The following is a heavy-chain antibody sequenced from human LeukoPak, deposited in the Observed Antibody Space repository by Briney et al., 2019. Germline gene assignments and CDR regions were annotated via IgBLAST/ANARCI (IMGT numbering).Heavy chain of an antibody. V-gene: IGHV3-21*01. CDR2: ITSSSNYI. CDR3: ARVSYWFDP. Sequence: PGGSLRLSCAASGFTLSSFSMNWVRQAPGKGLEWVSSITSSSNYISYADSVKGRFTISRDNAKNSLYLQMNSLRAEDTAVYYCARVSYWFDPWGQGTLVSVSS. CDR1: GFTLSSFS. J-gene: IGHJ5*02.